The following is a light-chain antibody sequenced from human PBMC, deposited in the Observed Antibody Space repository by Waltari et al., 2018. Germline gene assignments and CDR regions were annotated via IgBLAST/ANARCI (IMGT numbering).Light chain of an antibody. CDR1: QSVSRS. J-gene: IGKJ1*01. CDR2: DTS. V-gene: IGKV3-20*01. Sequence: EVVLTQSPGTLSLSPGEGATLSCRASQSVSRSLAWYQQKPGQAPMLLIYDTSRRATGIPDRFSGSGSGTDFSLTISRLEPEDFAMYYCQKYASLPATFGQGTKVEIK. CDR3: QKYASLPAT.